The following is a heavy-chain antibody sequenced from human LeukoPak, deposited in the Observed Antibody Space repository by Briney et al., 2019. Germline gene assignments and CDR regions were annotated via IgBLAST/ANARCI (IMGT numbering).Heavy chain of an antibody. CDR1: GFTFSSYG. CDR2: ISGSGGST. J-gene: IGHJ4*02. CDR3: ARRDIVVVVSASDY. Sequence: GGSLRLSCAASGFTFSSYGMSWVRQAPGKGLEWVSAISGSGGSTYYADSVKGRFTISRDNSKNTLYLQMNSLRAEDTAVYYYARRDIVVVVSASDYWGQGTLVTVSS. D-gene: IGHD2-15*01. V-gene: IGHV3-23*01.